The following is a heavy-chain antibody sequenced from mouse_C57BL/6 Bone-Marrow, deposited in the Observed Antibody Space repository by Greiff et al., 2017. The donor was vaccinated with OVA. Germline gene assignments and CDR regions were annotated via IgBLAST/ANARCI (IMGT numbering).Heavy chain of an antibody. D-gene: IGHD2-2*01. CDR1: GYTFTSYG. Sequence: QVQLQQSGAELARPGASVKLSCKASGYTFTSYGISWVKQRTGQGLEWIGEIYPRSGNTYYNEKFKGKATLTADESSSTAYMELRSLTSEDAAVYFSARWGYDDYVDYWGQGTTITVSS. CDR2: IYPRSGNT. CDR3: ARWGYDDYVDY. V-gene: IGHV1-81*01. J-gene: IGHJ2*01.